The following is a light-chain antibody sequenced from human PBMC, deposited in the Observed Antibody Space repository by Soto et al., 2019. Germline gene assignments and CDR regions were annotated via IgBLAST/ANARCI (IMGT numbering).Light chain of an antibody. CDR1: QSVSSSY. CDR3: QQYGISPWT. J-gene: IGKJ1*01. CDR2: GAS. V-gene: IGKV3-20*01. Sequence: EIVLTQSPGTLSLSPGERATLSCRASQSVSSSYLAWYQQKPGQAPRLLISGASSRATGNPDRFSGSGSGTDFTLTISRLEPEDFAVYYCQQYGISPWTFGQGTKVEIK.